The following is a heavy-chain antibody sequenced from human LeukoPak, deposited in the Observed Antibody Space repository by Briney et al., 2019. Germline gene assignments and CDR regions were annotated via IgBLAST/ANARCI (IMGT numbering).Heavy chain of an antibody. V-gene: IGHV4-34*01. Sequence: SETLSLTCAVYGGSFSGYYWSWIRQPPGKGLEWIGEINHSGSTNYNPSLKSRVTISVDTSKNQFSLKLSSVTAADTAVYYCARGIVVVPAAIGYHDYWGQGTLVTVSS. CDR3: ARGIVVVPAAIGYHDY. CDR2: INHSGST. J-gene: IGHJ4*02. D-gene: IGHD2-2*02. CDR1: GGSFSGYY.